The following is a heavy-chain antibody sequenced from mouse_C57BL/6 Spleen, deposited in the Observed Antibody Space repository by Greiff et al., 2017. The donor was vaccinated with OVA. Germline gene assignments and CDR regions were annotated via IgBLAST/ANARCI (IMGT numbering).Heavy chain of an antibody. Sequence: QVQLKQPGAELVMPGASVKLSCKASGYTFTSYWMPWVKQRPGQGLEWIGEIDPSDSYTNYNQKFKGKSTLTVDKSSSTAYMQLSSLTSEDSAVYYCARRGGELDAMDYWGQGTSGTVSS. V-gene: IGHV1-69*01. CDR2: IDPSDSYT. J-gene: IGHJ4*01. CDR1: GYTFTSYW. CDR3: ARRGGELDAMDY. D-gene: IGHD1-3*01.